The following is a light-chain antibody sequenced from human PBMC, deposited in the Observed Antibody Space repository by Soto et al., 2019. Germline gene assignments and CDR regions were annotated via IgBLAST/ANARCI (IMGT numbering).Light chain of an antibody. Sequence: DIQMTQSPSALSASVGDTVTITCRASQSVSIYLNWYQQKPGEAPRLLIYDASTLQSGVPSRFSGSGSGTEFTLTISSLQPEDFATFYCQQNYSNPLTFGRGTKVEVK. CDR3: QQNYSNPLT. V-gene: IGKV1-39*01. J-gene: IGKJ4*02. CDR1: QSVSIY. CDR2: DAS.